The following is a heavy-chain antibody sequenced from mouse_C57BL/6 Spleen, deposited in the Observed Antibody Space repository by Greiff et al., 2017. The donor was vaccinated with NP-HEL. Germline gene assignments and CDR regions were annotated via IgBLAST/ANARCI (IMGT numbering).Heavy chain of an antibody. CDR2: ISSGSSTI. V-gene: IGHV5-17*01. J-gene: IGHJ4*01. D-gene: IGHD2-3*01. CDR3: ARDGYYAMDY. Sequence: DVKLVESGEGLVKPGGSLKLSCAASGFTFSDYGMHWVRQAPEKGLEWVAYISSGSSTIYYADTVKGRFTISRDNAKNTLFLQMTSLRSEDTAMYYCARDGYYAMDYWGQGTSVTVSS. CDR1: GFTFSDYG.